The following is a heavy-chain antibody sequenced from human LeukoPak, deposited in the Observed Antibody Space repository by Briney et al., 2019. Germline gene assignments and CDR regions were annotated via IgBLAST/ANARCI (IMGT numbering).Heavy chain of an antibody. CDR1: GLNFPSAW. J-gene: IGHJ5*02. V-gene: IGHV3-74*01. CDR2: MNSDGSTT. Sequence: GGSLRLSCAVSGLNFPSAWMNWVRQAPGKGLVWVSRMNSDGSTTNYADSVKGRFTISRDNAKNTLYLQMNSLRGEDTAMYYCARAGQYSTNNWFDPWGQGTLVTVSS. CDR3: ARAGQYSTNNWFDP. D-gene: IGHD6-13*01.